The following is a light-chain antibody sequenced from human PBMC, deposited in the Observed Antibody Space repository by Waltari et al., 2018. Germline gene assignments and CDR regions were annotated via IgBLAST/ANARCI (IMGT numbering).Light chain of an antibody. CDR3: PQSYSTPYT. J-gene: IGKJ2*01. Sequence: DIQMTQSPSSLSASVGDRVTITCRASQGISSYLNWYQQKPVKAPKLLLYAASSLQSGVPSRFSGSGSGTDFTLTISSLQPEDFATYYCPQSYSTPYTFGQGTKLEIK. CDR2: AAS. V-gene: IGKV1-39*01. CDR1: QGISSY.